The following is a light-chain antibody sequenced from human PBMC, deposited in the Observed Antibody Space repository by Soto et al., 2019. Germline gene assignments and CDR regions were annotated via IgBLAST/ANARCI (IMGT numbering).Light chain of an antibody. CDR1: QSVSSN. V-gene: IGKV3-15*01. Sequence: IVMTQSPAILSVSSGERATLSCRASQSVSSNLAWYQQKSGQTPRLLIYGASTRATDIPARFSGGGSGTEFTLTISSLQSEDFAVYYCQQYDNWPLTFGGGTKVEI. CDR3: QQYDNWPLT. J-gene: IGKJ4*01. CDR2: GAS.